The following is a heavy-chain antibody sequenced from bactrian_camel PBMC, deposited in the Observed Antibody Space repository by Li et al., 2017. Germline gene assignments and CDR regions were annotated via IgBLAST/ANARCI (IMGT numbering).Heavy chain of an antibody. D-gene: IGHD5*01. J-gene: IGHJ4*01. Sequence: LVYSWGGWVQPGGSLRLSCATSGFTWSGSAMYWVRKGPGKGFEWISTIWITTGSTVHADSVKGRFTISRDNARKMVYLQINSLKLEDTAEYFCVKDGNSWNYGFWGQGTQVTVS. CDR1: GFTWSGSA. CDR2: IWITTGST. V-gene: IGHV3S25*01. CDR3: VKDGNSWNYGF.